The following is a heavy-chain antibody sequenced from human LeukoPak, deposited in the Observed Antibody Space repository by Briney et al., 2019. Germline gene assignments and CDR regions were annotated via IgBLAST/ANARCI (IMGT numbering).Heavy chain of an antibody. Sequence: ASVKVSCKASGYTFTSYGISWVRQAPGQGLEWMGWISAYNGNTNYAQKLQGRVTMTTDTSTSTAYMELRSLRSDDTAVYYRARNSPYCSSPTSYTLSSYYYGMAAWAQGPRSPSP. V-gene: IGHV1-18*01. J-gene: IGHJ6*02. CDR2: ISAYNGNT. CDR3: ARNSPYCSSPTSYTLSSYYYGMAA. CDR1: GYTFTSYG. D-gene: IGHD2-2*02.